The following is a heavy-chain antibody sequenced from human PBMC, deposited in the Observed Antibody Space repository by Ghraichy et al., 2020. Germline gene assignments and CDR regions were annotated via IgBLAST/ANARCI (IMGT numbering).Heavy chain of an antibody. CDR2: IRADGSDA. V-gene: IGHV3-30*02. Sequence: GGSLRLSCVASGFPLRTSVMHWVRQAPGKGLQWVSFIRADGSDADYADSVKGRFTISSDISNKTVYLQMNSLRPEDTGLYYCAMEPQAFGTADFDYWGQGTLVTVSS. CDR3: AMEPQAFGTADFDY. J-gene: IGHJ4*02. CDR1: GFPLRTSV. D-gene: IGHD3-3*02.